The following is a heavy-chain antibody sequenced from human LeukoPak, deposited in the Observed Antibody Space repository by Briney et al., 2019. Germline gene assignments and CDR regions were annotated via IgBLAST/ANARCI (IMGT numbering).Heavy chain of an antibody. CDR2: ISSSSSYI. Sequence: GGSLRLSCAASGFTFSSYAMTWVRQAPGKGLEWVSSISSSSSYIYYADSVKGRFTISRDNAKNSLYLQMNSLRAEDTAVYYCARDMVRAFDIWGQGTMVTVSS. J-gene: IGHJ3*02. V-gene: IGHV3-21*01. CDR1: GFTFSSYA. D-gene: IGHD3-10*01. CDR3: ARDMVRAFDI.